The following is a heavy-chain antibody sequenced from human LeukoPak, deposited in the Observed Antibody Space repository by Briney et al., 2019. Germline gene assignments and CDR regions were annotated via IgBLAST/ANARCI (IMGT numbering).Heavy chain of an antibody. V-gene: IGHV3-7*01. J-gene: IGHJ4*02. CDR3: ARDGGSSGSYPY. CDR2: INPDGSEK. CDR1: GFTFSTYW. Sequence: GGSLRLSCEASGFTFSTYWMSWVRQAPGKGLEWVANINPDGSEKSYVESVKGRFTISRDKAKNSLYLQMNSLRAEDTALYYCARDGGSSGSYPYWGQGILVTVSS. D-gene: IGHD1-26*01.